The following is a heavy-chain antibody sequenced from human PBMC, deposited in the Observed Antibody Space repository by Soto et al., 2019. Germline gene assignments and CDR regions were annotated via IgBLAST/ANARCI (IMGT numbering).Heavy chain of an antibody. CDR2: IIPILGIA. J-gene: IGHJ4*02. CDR3: ARADGLAYWGGDCYS. D-gene: IGHD2-21*02. Sequence: QVQLVQSGAEVKKPGSSVKVSCKASGGTFSSYTISWVRQAPGQGLEWMGRIIPILGIANYAQKFQGRVTITADKATRTAYMEPRSLRSEEPAAYYCARADGLAYWGGDCYSWGQGTLVTDSS. CDR1: GGTFSSYT. V-gene: IGHV1-69*02.